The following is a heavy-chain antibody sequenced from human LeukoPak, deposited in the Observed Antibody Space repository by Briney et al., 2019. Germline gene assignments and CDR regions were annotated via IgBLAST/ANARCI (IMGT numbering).Heavy chain of an antibody. Sequence: SGGSLRLSCAVSGLSFRDNYMSWIRQAPGKGLEWVSYISNTGSYTNYADSVKGRFTISRDDATNSLYLQMNSLRAEDTAVYYCARGIAAAGIPGSWFDPWGQGTLVTVSS. CDR3: ARGIAAAGIPGSWFDP. CDR2: ISNTGSYT. V-gene: IGHV3-11*06. D-gene: IGHD6-13*01. J-gene: IGHJ5*02. CDR1: GLSFRDNY.